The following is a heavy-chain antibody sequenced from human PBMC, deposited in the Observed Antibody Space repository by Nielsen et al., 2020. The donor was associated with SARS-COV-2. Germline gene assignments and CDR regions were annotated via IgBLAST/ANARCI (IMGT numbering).Heavy chain of an antibody. CDR1: GCTFSSYT. V-gene: IGHV1-69*02. CDR3: ARAGAYCGGDCYPTA. CDR2: IIPILGIA. Sequence: SSVNVSCKASGCTFSSYTISWVRQAPGQGLEWMGRIIPILGIANYAQKFQGRVTITADKSTSTAYMELSSLRSEDTAVYYCARAGAYCGGDCYPTAWGQGTMVTVSS. D-gene: IGHD2-21*02. J-gene: IGHJ3*01.